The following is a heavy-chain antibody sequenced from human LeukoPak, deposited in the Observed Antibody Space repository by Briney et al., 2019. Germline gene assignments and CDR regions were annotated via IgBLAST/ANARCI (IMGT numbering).Heavy chain of an antibody. Sequence: PGGSLRLSCAASGFTFSSYSMNWVRQAPGKGLEWVSYISSSSSTIYYADSVKGRFTISRDNAKNSLYLQMNSLRAEDTAVYYCAREAVHMITFGGVIASSRGMDVWGQGTTVTVSS. V-gene: IGHV3-48*01. CDR3: AREAVHMITFGGVIASSRGMDV. D-gene: IGHD3-16*02. CDR1: GFTFSSYS. CDR2: ISSSSSTI. J-gene: IGHJ6*02.